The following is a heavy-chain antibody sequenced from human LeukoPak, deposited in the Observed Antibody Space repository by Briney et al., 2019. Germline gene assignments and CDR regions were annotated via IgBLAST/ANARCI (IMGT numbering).Heavy chain of an antibody. CDR3: ARVVMTTVTNNWFDP. CDR2: ISSSGSTI. J-gene: IGHJ5*02. V-gene: IGHV3-11*01. CDR1: GFTFSDYY. D-gene: IGHD4-11*01. Sequence: GGPLRLSCAPSGFTFSDYYMSWIHQAPEKGLERVSYISSSGSTIYYADSVKGRFTISRDNAKNSLYLQMNSLRAEDTAVYYCARVVMTTVTNNWFDPWGQGTLVTVSS.